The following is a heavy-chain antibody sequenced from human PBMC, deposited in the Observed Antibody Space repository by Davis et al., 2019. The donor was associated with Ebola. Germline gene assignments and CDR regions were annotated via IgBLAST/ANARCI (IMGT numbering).Heavy chain of an antibody. CDR1: GGSFSGYF. CDR2: INHSGST. CDR3: ARARWLGKTEFDY. V-gene: IGHV4-34*01. J-gene: IGHJ4*02. Sequence: MPSETLSLTCAVYGGSFSGYFWSWIRQSPGKGLEWIGEINHSGSTNYNPSLKSRVTISVDTSKNQFSLKLSSVTAADTAVYYCARARWLGKTEFDYWGQGTLVTVSS. D-gene: IGHD1-1*01.